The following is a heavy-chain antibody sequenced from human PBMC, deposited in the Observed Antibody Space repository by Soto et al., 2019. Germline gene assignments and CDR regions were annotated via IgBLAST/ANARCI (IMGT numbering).Heavy chain of an antibody. J-gene: IGHJ4*02. D-gene: IGHD3-3*01. CDR2: INPSFGRA. Sequence: SVNVSCKASGYTFTSYYMHWVRQAPGQGLEWMGGINPSFGRANYAQKFQGRVTITADESTSTAYMELSSLRSEDTAVYYCASRGRDFRFDYWGQGTLVTVSS. CDR3: ASRGRDFRFDY. CDR1: GYTFTSYY. V-gene: IGHV1-69*13.